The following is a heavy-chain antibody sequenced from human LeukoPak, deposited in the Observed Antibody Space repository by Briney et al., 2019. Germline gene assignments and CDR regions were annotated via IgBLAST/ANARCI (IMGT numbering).Heavy chain of an antibody. J-gene: IGHJ4*02. CDR3: ARVAGIAAAGRFDY. CDR2: IYYSGST. D-gene: IGHD6-13*01. V-gene: IGHV4-61*01. Sequence: KTSETLSLTCTVSGGSVSSGSYYWSWIRQPPGKGLEWIGYIYYSGSTNYNPSLKSRVTISVDTSKNQFSLKLSSVTAADTAVYYCARVAGIAAAGRFDYWGQGTLVTVSS. CDR1: GGSVSSGSYY.